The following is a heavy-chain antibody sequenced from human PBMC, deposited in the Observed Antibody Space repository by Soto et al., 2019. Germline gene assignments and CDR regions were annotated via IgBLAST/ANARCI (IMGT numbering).Heavy chain of an antibody. Sequence: QVQLQESGPGLVKPSQTLSLTCTVSGGSISSGDYYWSWIRQPPGKGLEWIGYIYYSGSTYYNPSLKSRVTIPVDTSKNQFTLKLSSVTAADTAVYYCASSPSSSRWYFDLWGRGTLVTVSS. CDR1: GGSISSGDYY. CDR2: IYYSGST. J-gene: IGHJ2*01. D-gene: IGHD6-6*01. V-gene: IGHV4-30-4*01. CDR3: ASSPSSSRWYFDL.